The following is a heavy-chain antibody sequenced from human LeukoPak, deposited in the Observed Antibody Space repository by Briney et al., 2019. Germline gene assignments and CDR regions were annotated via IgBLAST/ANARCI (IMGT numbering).Heavy chain of an antibody. CDR2: IYSGGST. V-gene: IGHV3-53*01. Sequence: PGGSLRLSCAASGFTVSSNYMSWVRQAPGKGLEWVSVIYSGGSTYYADSVKGRFTISRDNSKNTLYPQMNSLRAEDTAVYYCARVGAYGDYDWFDPWGQGTLVTVSS. CDR3: ARVGAYGDYDWFDP. J-gene: IGHJ5*02. D-gene: IGHD4-17*01. CDR1: GFTVSSNY.